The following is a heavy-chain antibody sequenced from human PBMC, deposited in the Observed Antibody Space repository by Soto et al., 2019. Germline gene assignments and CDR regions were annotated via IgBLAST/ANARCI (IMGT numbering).Heavy chain of an antibody. CDR2: ISSSSSYI. Sequence: PGGSLRLSCAASGFTFSSYSMNWVRQAPGKGLEWVSSISSSSSYIYYADSVKGRFTISRDNAKNSLYLQMNSLRAEDTAVYYCARAPYYYGSGSYAPDAFDIWGQGTMVTVSS. CDR3: ARAPYYYGSGSYAPDAFDI. D-gene: IGHD3-10*01. J-gene: IGHJ3*02. CDR1: GFTFSSYS. V-gene: IGHV3-21*01.